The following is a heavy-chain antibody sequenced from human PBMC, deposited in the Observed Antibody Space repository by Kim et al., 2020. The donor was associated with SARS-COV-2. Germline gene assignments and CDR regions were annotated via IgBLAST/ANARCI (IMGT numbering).Heavy chain of an antibody. J-gene: IGHJ6*02. D-gene: IGHD3-16*01. CDR2: ISFDGDMK. V-gene: IGHV3-30-3*01. CDR3: TRMGMGELYYYGMDV. CDR1: GGNFNTYA. Sequence: GGSLRLSCAGSGGNFNTYAMHWVRQAAGKGLEWVAVISFDGDMKSYADSVKGRFTISRDNFKKTLDLQMNSLRVEDTAVYYCTRMGMGELYYYGMDVWG.